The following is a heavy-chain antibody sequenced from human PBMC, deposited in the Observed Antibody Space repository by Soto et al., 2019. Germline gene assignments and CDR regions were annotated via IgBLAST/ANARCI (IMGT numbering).Heavy chain of an antibody. Sequence: EVHLVESGGGVAQPGGSLRLSCATSGFTFDDYAMHWVRQAPGKGLEWVSGISWNSDNTGYADSVKGRFTISRDNAKRSLFLPMNSLRSEDTAFYFCARTTWGYGEPLDSWGQGTLVTVSS. J-gene: IGHJ4*02. CDR1: GFTFDDYA. CDR2: ISWNSDNT. V-gene: IGHV3-9*01. D-gene: IGHD4-17*01. CDR3: ARTTWGYGEPLDS.